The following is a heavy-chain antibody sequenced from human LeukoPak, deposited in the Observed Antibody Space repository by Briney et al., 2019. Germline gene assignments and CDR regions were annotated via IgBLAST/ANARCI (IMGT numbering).Heavy chain of an antibody. D-gene: IGHD2-2*01. V-gene: IGHV3-23*01. CDR1: GFTFISYA. CDR2: ISGSGGNT. CDR3: AKEGLSIVVVATAPFDY. Sequence: PGGSLRLSCAASGFTFISYAMSWVRQGPGKGLEWVSAISGSGGNTYYADSVKGRFTISRDNSKNTLYLQMNSLRAEDTAVYYCAKEGLSIVVVATAPFDYWGQGTLVTVSS. J-gene: IGHJ4*02.